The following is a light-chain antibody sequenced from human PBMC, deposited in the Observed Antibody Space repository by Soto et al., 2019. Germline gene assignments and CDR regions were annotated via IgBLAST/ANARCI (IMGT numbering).Light chain of an antibody. CDR2: RNN. J-gene: IGLJ1*01. V-gene: IGLV1-47*01. CDR1: SSNIGSNY. Sequence: QSALTQSPSASGTPGQRVTISCSGSSSNIGSNYVYWYQQLPGTAPKLLIYRNNQRPSGVPDRFSGSKSGTSASLAISGLRSEDEADYYCAAWDDSLKVFGTGTKVTVL. CDR3: AAWDDSLKV.